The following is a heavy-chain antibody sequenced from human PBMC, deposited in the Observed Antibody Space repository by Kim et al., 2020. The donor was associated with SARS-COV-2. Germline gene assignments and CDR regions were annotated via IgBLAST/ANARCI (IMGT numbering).Heavy chain of an antibody. J-gene: IGHJ6*02. V-gene: IGHV1-3*01. D-gene: IGHD1-26*01. CDR1: GYTFTSYA. CDR2: INAGNGNT. Sequence: ASVKVSCKASGYTFTSYAMHWVRQAPGQRLEWMGWINAGNGNTKYSQKFQGRVTITRDTSASTAYMELSSLRSEDTAVYYCARARGGGGSYLYYYYYGMDVWGQGTTVTVSS. CDR3: ARARGGGGSYLYYYYYGMDV.